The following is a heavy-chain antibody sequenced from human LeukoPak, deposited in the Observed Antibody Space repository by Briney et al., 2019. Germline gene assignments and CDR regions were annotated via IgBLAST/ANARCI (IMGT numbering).Heavy chain of an antibody. J-gene: IGHJ4*02. CDR1: GFTFSRCA. CDR3: VKDLNGSWAFDH. CDR2: INDNGGTT. D-gene: IGHD1-26*01. V-gene: IGHV3-64D*06. Sequence: PGGSLRLSCSASGFTFSRCAMHWVRQAPGKGLEFVSGINDNGGTTHYADSVKGRFTISRDNSKSMVFLLMTSLRPEDTAVYVCVKDLNGSWAFDHWGQGTPVTVSS.